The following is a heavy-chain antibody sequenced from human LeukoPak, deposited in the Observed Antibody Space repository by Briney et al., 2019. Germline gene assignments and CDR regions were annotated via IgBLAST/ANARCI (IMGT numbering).Heavy chain of an antibody. CDR1: GFTFSSYD. Sequence: TGGSLRLSCAASGFTFSSYDMHWVRQATGKGLEWVSAIGTAGDTYYPGSVKGRFTISRENAKNSLYLQMHSLRAGDRALYYCTREFCGSRAACAGGFYYDVWGRGTLVTVSS. CDR2: IGTAGDT. J-gene: IGHJ2*01. D-gene: IGHD2-15*01. V-gene: IGHV3-13*01. CDR3: TREFCGSRAACAGGFYYDV.